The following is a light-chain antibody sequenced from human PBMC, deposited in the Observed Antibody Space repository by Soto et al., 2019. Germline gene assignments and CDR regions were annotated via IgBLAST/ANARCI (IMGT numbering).Light chain of an antibody. CDR1: QGVGST. V-gene: IGKV3-15*01. CDR2: DAY. J-gene: IGKJ2*01. CDR3: LQDYNFPYT. Sequence: EIIMTQSPATLSVSPGERVTLSCRASQGVGSTLAWYRQQPGQAPRLLIYDAYIRASGVPARFSGSGSGTEFTLTISGLQSEDFATYFCLQDYNFPYTFGQGTKLEIK.